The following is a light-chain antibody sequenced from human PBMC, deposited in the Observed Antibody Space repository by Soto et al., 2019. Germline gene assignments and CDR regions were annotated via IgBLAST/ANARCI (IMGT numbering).Light chain of an antibody. CDR2: GAS. Sequence: DIAMTQSPVTLSVSPGDRANLSCRASQSVGHNLAWFQQKPGQAPRLLIYGASAGATGIPDRFSGSGFGTEFTLTISSLQSEDLAVYYCQQYNNWPRTFGQGTKVEMK. J-gene: IGKJ1*01. CDR1: QSVGHN. V-gene: IGKV3-15*01. CDR3: QQYNNWPRT.